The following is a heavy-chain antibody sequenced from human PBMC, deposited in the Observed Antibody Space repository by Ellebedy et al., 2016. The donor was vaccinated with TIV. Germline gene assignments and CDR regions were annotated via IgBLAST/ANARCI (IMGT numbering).Heavy chain of an antibody. Sequence: GESLKISCAASGFTFSSYWMTWVRQAPGKGLEWVANIRPDGGRVNYVDSVKGLFTISRDNAKNSLHLQMNGLRAEDTAVNYCARDSGSGAFYIWGQGTLVTVSS. V-gene: IGHV3-7*01. CDR2: IRPDGGRV. CDR1: GFTFSSYW. J-gene: IGHJ3*02. CDR3: ARDSGSGAFYI. D-gene: IGHD3-10*01.